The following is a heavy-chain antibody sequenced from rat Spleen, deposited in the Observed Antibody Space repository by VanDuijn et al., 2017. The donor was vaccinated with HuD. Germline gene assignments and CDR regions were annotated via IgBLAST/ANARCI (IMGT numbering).Heavy chain of an antibody. V-gene: IGHV5S10*01. CDR3: TTVTTVAYWYFDF. J-gene: IGHJ1*01. CDR1: GFTFSDYN. Sequence: EVQLVESGGGLVQTGRSLKLSCTASGFTFSDYNMAWVRQAPKKGLEWVATIIYDGSRTYYRDSGKGRFTISRDNAKSTLYLQMDSLRSEDTATYYCTTVTTVAYWYFDFWGPGTMVTVSS. D-gene: IGHD1-1*01. CDR2: IIYDGSRT.